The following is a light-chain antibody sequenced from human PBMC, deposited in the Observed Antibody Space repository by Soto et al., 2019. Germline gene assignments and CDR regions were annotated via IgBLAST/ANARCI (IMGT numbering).Light chain of an antibody. J-gene: IGLJ1*01. CDR3: NSYASSRSYV. CDR2: DGS. Sequence: QSALTQPASVSGSPGQSITISCTGTSSDVGGYNYVSWYQQHPGKAPKILIYDGSNRPSGVSNRFSGSKSGNTASLTISGLQAEDEADYYCNSYASSRSYVLGTGTKLTDL. CDR1: SSDVGGYNY. V-gene: IGLV2-14*01.